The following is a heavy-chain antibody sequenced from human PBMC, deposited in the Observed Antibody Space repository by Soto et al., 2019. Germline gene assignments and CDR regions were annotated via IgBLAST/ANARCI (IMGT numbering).Heavy chain of an antibody. CDR2: ISSSSSYI. CDR1: GFTFSSYS. J-gene: IGHJ4*02. V-gene: IGHV3-21*01. Sequence: EVQLVESGGGLVKPGGSQRLSCAASGFTFSSYSMNWVRQAPGKGLEWVSSISSSSSYIYYADSVKGRFTISRDNAKNSLYLQMNSLRAEDTAVYYCASGAYYYDSSGYYYYWGQGTLVTVSS. CDR3: ASGAYYYDSSGYYYY. D-gene: IGHD3-22*01.